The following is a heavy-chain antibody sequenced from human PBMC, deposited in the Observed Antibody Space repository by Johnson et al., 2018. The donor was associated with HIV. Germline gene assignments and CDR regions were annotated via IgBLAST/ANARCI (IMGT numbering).Heavy chain of an antibody. D-gene: IGHD1-26*01. J-gene: IGHJ3*02. V-gene: IGHV3-66*03. CDR2: IYSGGST. Sequence: VQLVESGGGLIQPGGSLRLSCAASGFTVSSNYMSWVRQAPGKGLEWVSVIYSGGSTYYADSVKGRFTISRENSKNTLYLEMNSLRTEDTALYHCAKDVDRLLWEGDAFDIWGQGTMVTVSS. CDR1: GFTVSSNY. CDR3: AKDVDRLLWEGDAFDI.